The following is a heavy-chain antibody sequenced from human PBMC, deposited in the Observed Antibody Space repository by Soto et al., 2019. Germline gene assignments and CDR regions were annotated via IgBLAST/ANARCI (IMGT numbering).Heavy chain of an antibody. J-gene: IGHJ6*04. CDR2: IYGFDSDV. Sequence: PGESLKISCKGSGYNFNNFWIGWVRQMPGKGLEWMGIIYGFDSDVRYNPSFEGRVIVSLDKSITTAYLQWSRLRASDTAIYYCARHVDFYYGTDVWGEKTTVTVSS. CDR3: ARHVDFYYGTDV. V-gene: IGHV5-51*01. CDR1: GYNFNNFW. D-gene: IGHD2-15*01.